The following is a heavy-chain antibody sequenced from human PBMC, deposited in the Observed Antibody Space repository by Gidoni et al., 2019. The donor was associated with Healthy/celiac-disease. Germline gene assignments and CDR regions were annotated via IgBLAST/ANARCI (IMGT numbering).Heavy chain of an antibody. CDR2: IYYSGST. Sequence: VKPSETLSLTCTVSGCSISSYSWRWIRQPPGKGLEWIGYIYYSGSTNYNPSLKSRVTISVDTSKNQFSLKLSSVTAADTAVYYCARAPDVLRFLEWPNYWYFDLWGRGTLVTVSS. CDR1: GCSISSYS. CDR3: ARAPDVLRFLEWPNYWYFDL. J-gene: IGHJ2*01. D-gene: IGHD3-3*01. V-gene: IGHV4-59*01.